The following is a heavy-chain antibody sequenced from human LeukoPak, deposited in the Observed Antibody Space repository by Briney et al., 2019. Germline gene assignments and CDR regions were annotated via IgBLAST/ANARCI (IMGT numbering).Heavy chain of an antibody. V-gene: IGHV3-23*01. CDR2: ISGNAGST. CDR3: ARRAATGSFDY. Sequence: GGSLRLSCAASGFTFSSYVMSRVRQAPGKGLEWVSSISGNAGSTAYADSVKGRLTISRDNSKNTLCLQMNSLRAEDTAVYYCARRAATGSFDYWGQGTLVTVSS. J-gene: IGHJ4*02. CDR1: GFTFSSYV. D-gene: IGHD1-1*01.